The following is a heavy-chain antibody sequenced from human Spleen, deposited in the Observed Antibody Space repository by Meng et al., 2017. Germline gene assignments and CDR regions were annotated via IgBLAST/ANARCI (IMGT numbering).Heavy chain of an antibody. J-gene: IGHJ5*02. CDR2: IKQDGSEK. V-gene: IGHV3-7*01. CDR3: ARDRTTVTTFLGVLNWFDP. Sequence: LSLTCAASGFYFNNAWMSWVRQAPGKGLEWVANIKQDGSEKYYVDSVKGRFTISRDNAKNSLYLQMNSLRAEDTAVYYCARDRTTVTTFLGVLNWFDPWGQGTLVTVSS. D-gene: IGHD4-17*01. CDR1: GFYFNNAW.